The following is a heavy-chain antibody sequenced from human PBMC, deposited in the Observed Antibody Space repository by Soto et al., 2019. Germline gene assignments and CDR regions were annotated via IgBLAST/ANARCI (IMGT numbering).Heavy chain of an antibody. CDR2: ITWNSRVL. V-gene: IGHV3-9*01. CDR3: AKGRYDFWSPYYFDS. Sequence: EVQLVESGGRLVQPGRSLRLSCVGTGLNFDDFAMHWVRQAPGKGLEWVSGITWNSRVLAYADSVKGRFTISRDNARNSLYLQMGSLGDEDTALYYCAKGRYDFWSPYYFDSWGQGTLVTVSS. D-gene: IGHD3-3*01. J-gene: IGHJ4*02. CDR1: GLNFDDFA.